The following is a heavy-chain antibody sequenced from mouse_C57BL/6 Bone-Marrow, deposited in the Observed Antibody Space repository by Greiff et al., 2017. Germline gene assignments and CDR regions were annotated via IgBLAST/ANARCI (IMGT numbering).Heavy chain of an antibody. CDR2: IDPSDSYT. Sequence: VQLQQPGAELVKPGASVKLSCKASGYTFTSYWMQWVKQRPGQGLEWIGEIDPSDSYTNYNQKFKGKATLTVDTSSSTAYMQLSSLTSEDSAVYYCARDWMDYWGQGTSVTVSS. V-gene: IGHV1-50*01. CDR1: GYTFTSYW. J-gene: IGHJ4*01. CDR3: ARDWMDY.